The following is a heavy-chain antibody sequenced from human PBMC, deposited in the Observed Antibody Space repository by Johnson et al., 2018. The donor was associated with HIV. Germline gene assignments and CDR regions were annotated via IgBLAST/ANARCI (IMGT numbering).Heavy chain of an antibody. D-gene: IGHD2-21*02. J-gene: IGHJ3*01. CDR2: ISTSGATI. CDR3: VVVVTRRAFDF. Sequence: VQVVESGGGVVKPGGSLRLSCAASGFTFNDYYMSWIRQAPGKGLEWLSYISTSGATIYYADSVKGRFTISRDNANNSLYLQMNSLRAEDTAVYYCVVVVTRRAFDFWSQGTMVTVSS. V-gene: IGHV3-11*04. CDR1: GFTFNDYY.